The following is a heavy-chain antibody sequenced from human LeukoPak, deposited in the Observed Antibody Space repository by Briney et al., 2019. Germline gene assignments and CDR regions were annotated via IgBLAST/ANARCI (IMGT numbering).Heavy chain of an antibody. CDR2: INTNTVNP. V-gene: IGHV7-4-1*02. J-gene: IGHJ6*03. D-gene: IGHD3-3*01. CDR1: GYTFTSYA. Sequence: VASVKVSCKASGYTFTSYAMNWVRQAPGQGIEWMEWINTNTVNPTYAQGFTGRFVFSLDTSVSTAYLQISSLKAEDTAVYYCARARDFWSGYYYYYYMDVWGKGTTVTVSS. CDR3: ARARDFWSGYYYYYYMDV.